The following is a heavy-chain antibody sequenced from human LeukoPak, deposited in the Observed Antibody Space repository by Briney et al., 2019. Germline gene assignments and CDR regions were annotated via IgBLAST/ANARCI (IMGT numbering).Heavy chain of an antibody. CDR2: INSDGGGA. V-gene: IGHV3-74*01. CDR1: GITFGNNW. CDR3: AKDRLLGYSGYDYGG. Sequence: GGSLRLSCAASGITFGNNWMHWVRQGPGKGLVWISRINSDGGGAIYADSVKGRFTVSRDNSKNTLYLQMNSLRAEDTAVYYCAKDRLLGYSGYDYGGWGQGTLVTVSS. D-gene: IGHD5-12*01. J-gene: IGHJ4*02.